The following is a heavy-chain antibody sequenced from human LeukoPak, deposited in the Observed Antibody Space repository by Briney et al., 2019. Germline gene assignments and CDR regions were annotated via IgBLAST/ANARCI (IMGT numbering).Heavy chain of an antibody. CDR3: ARVPFWSGYYLDY. Sequence: SETLSLTCTVSGGSLSSYYWSWIRQPPGKGLEWIGYIYYSGSTNYNPSLKSRVTISVDTSKNQFSLKLSSVTAADTAVYYCARVPFWSGYYLDYWGQGTLVTVSS. CDR1: GGSLSSYY. J-gene: IGHJ4*02. D-gene: IGHD3-3*01. CDR2: IYYSGST. V-gene: IGHV4-59*01.